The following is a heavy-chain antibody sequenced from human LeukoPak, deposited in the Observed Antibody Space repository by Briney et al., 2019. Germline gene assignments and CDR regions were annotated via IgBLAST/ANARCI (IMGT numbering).Heavy chain of an antibody. Sequence: PGGSLRLSCAASGFTFSSYGMHWVRQAPGKGLEWVAVIWYDGSNKYYADSVKGRFTISRDNSKNTLYLQMNSLRAEDTAVYYCARAPATVAYYGMDVWGQGTTVTVSS. J-gene: IGHJ6*02. CDR3: ARAPATVAYYGMDV. V-gene: IGHV3-33*01. CDR1: GFTFSSYG. CDR2: IWYDGSNK. D-gene: IGHD4-23*01.